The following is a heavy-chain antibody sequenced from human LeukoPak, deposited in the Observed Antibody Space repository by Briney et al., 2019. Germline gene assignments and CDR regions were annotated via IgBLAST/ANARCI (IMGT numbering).Heavy chain of an antibody. CDR1: GYTFTNYL. CDR2: ITPSVDTT. J-gene: IGHJ4*02. CDR3: VREESGGYFDY. D-gene: IGHD2-8*02. V-gene: IGHV1-46*01. Sequence: ASVKVSCKASGYTFTNYLLHWVRQAPGQGLKWVGRITPSVDTTNYAQKFRDRVTMTRDTSTSTVYMELSSLRSEVTAVYHCVREESGGYFDYWGQGTLVTVSS.